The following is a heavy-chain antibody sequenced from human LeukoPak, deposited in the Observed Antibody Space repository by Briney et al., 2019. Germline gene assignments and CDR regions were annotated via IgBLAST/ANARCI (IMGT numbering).Heavy chain of an antibody. CDR1: GFTFSSYA. D-gene: IGHD1-26*01. CDR3: AREGVGRGVGASWFDP. CDR2: ISGSGGST. J-gene: IGHJ5*02. Sequence: GGSLRLSCAASGFTFSSYAMSWVRQAPGKGLEWVSAISGSGGSTYYADSVKGRFTISRDNSKNTLYLQMNSLRAEDTAVYYCAREGVGRGVGASWFDPWGQGTLVTVSS. V-gene: IGHV3-23*01.